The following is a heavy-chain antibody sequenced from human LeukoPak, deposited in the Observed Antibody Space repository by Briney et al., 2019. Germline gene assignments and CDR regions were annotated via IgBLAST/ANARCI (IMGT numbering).Heavy chain of an antibody. Sequence: PGGSLRLSCAASGFTFSSYAMHWVRQAPGKGLEWVAVISYDGSNKYYADSVKGRFTISRDNSKNTLYLQMNSLRAEDTAVYYCARDNGSGRNYYYYYGMDVWGQGTTVTVSS. V-gene: IGHV3-30-3*01. CDR2: ISYDGSNK. CDR1: GFTFSSYA. D-gene: IGHD3-10*01. J-gene: IGHJ6*02. CDR3: ARDNGSGRNYYYYYGMDV.